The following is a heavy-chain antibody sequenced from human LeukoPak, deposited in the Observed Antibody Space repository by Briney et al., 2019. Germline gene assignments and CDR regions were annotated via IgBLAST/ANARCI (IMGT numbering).Heavy chain of an antibody. CDR3: AKTRGQDTAMAKYYYYGMDV. D-gene: IGHD5-18*01. Sequence: GWCMTLSCPAAAFTFSSYSMSCVRQAPGKGLGWVSSISSSSSTINYADSVKGRFTISRDNSKNTLYLQMNSLRAEDTAVYYCAKTRGQDTAMAKYYYYGMDVWGQGTTVTVSS. V-gene: IGHV3-48*01. J-gene: IGHJ6*02. CDR2: ISSSSSTI. CDR1: AFTFSSYS.